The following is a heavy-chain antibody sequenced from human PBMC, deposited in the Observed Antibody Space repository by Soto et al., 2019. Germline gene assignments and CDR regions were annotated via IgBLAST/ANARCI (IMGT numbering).Heavy chain of an antibody. V-gene: IGHV3-23*01. J-gene: IGHJ4*02. CDR3: AKDGRYSGYSDY. D-gene: IGHD3-22*01. Sequence: GGSLRLSCAASGFTFSSYAMSWVRQAPGKGLEWVSAISGSGGSTYNADSVKGRFTISRDNSKNTLYLQMNSLRAEDTAVYYYAKDGRYSGYSDYWGQGTLVTVSS. CDR2: ISGSGGST. CDR1: GFTFSSYA.